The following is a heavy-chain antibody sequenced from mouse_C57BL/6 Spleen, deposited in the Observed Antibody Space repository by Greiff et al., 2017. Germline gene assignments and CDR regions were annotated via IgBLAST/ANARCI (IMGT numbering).Heavy chain of an antibody. CDR2: IDPSDSYT. CDR1: GYTFTSYW. Sequence: QVQLQQSGAELVKPGASVKLSCKASGYTFTSYWMQWVKQRPGQGLEWIGEIDPSDSYTNYNQKFKGKATLTVDTSSSTAYMQLSSLTSEDSAVYYCARRGNYYGSSSDYWGQGTTLTVSS. J-gene: IGHJ2*01. CDR3: ARRGNYYGSSSDY. D-gene: IGHD1-1*01. V-gene: IGHV1-50*01.